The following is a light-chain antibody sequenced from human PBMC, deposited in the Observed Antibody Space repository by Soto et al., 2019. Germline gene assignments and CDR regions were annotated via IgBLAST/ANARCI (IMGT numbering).Light chain of an antibody. J-gene: IGLJ2*01. CDR1: SSNIGAGYD. V-gene: IGLV1-40*01. CDR2: GNS. Sequence: QSVLTQPPSVSGAPGQRVTISCTGSSSNIGAGYDVHWYQQLPGTAPKLLIYGNSNRPSGVPDRFSGSKSGTSASLAITGLQAEDEADYYCQSYDSSLSVVFVGGTKPTVL. CDR3: QSYDSSLSVV.